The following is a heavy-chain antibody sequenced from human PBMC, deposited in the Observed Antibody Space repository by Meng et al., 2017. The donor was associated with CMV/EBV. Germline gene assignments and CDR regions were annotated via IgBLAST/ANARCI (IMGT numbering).Heavy chain of an antibody. CDR1: GYTFTSYD. CDR2: INPSGGST. J-gene: IGHJ6*02. V-gene: IGHV1-46*01. CDR3: ARGPPYYYGMDV. Sequence: ASVKVSCKASGYTFTSYDINWVRQAPGQGLEWMGIINPSGGSTSYAQKFQGRVTMTRDTSTSTVYMELSSLRSEDTAVYYCARGPPYYYGMDVWGQGTTVTVSS.